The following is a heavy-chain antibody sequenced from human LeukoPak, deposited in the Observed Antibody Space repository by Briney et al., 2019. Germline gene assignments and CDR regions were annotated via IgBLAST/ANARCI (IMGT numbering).Heavy chain of an antibody. V-gene: IGHV1-2*02. D-gene: IGHD6-13*01. J-gene: IGHJ4*02. CDR2: INPNSGGT. Sequence: GASVKVSCKASGYTFTGYYMHWVRQAPGQGLEWMGWINPNSGGTNYAQKFQGRVTMTRDTSISTAYMELSRLRSDDTAVYYCARSLLLEQQPSKVWGQGTLVTVSS. CDR1: GYTFTGYY. CDR3: ARSLLLEQQPSKV.